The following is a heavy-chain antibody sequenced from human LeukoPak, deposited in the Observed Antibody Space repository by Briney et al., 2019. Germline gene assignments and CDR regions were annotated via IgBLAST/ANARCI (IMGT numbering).Heavy chain of an antibody. V-gene: IGHV3-30*02. CDR1: GFTFSTYG. Sequence: GGSLRLSCAASGFTFSTYGMHWVRQAPGKGLEWVAFVRYDGSKKYYTNSVKGRFTISRDNSKNTLYLQMNSLKAEDTAVYYCARDAYFFGTGSFDYWGQGAQVTVSS. CDR3: ARDAYFFGTGSFDY. CDR2: VRYDGSKK. D-gene: IGHD3-10*01. J-gene: IGHJ4*02.